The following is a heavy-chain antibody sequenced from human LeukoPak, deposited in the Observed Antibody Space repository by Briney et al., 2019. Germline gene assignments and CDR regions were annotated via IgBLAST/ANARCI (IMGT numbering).Heavy chain of an antibody. J-gene: IGHJ4*02. D-gene: IGHD6-19*01. CDR1: GYTFSSHG. Sequence: GGSLRLSCAASGYTFSSHGLTWVRQAPGKGLEWVSTINGAGDNPYYAETVKGRFTISRDNSKNTLYLQMNSLRAEDTAVYYCAKDQEVTGIAVAGDAYYFDYWGQGTLVTVSS. CDR3: AKDQEVTGIAVAGDAYYFDY. V-gene: IGHV3-23*01. CDR2: INGAGDNP.